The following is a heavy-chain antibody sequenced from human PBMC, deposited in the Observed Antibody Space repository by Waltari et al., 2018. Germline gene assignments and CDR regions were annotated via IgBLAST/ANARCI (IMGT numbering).Heavy chain of an antibody. CDR2: ISSSSSTI. J-gene: IGHJ4*02. CDR3: ARDQLSSSWYRVGSIGY. CDR1: GFTFSSYS. D-gene: IGHD6-13*01. V-gene: IGHV3-48*01. Sequence: EVQLVESGGGLVQPGGSLRLSCAASGFTFSSYSMNWVRQAPGKGLEWVSYISSSSSTIYYADSVKGRFTISRDNAKNSLYLQMNSLRAEDTAVYYCARDQLSSSWYRVGSIGYWGQGTLVTVSS.